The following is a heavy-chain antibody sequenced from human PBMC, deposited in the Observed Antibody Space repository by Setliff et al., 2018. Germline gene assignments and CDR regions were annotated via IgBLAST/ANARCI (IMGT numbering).Heavy chain of an antibody. V-gene: IGHV4-4*07. Sequence: PSETLSLTCTVSGGYIRSFHWSWIRQPAGRGLEWIGHIDPSGNTNYHPSLKSRVTISVDTSKNQFSLNLNSVTAADTAVYYCARYRNYFDSSGQTQYYFDYWGQGTLVTVSS. CDR2: IDPSGNT. CDR3: ARYRNYFDSSGQTQYYFDY. D-gene: IGHD3-22*01. CDR1: GGYIRSFH. J-gene: IGHJ4*02.